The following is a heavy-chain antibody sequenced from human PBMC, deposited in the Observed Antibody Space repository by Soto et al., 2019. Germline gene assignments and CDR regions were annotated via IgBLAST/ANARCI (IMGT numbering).Heavy chain of an antibody. D-gene: IGHD5-18*01. CDR3: ARAGGIQVWSEIDY. CDR1: GGSFTSGDYY. Sequence: SETLSLTCTVSGGSFTSGDYYWSWIRQPPGKGLEWIGYIYNSGSAYYNPSLKSRVTISVDTSKNQFSLKLNSITAADTAVYYCARAGGIQVWSEIDYWGQGILGTVSS. V-gene: IGHV4-30-4*01. CDR2: IYNSGSA. J-gene: IGHJ4*02.